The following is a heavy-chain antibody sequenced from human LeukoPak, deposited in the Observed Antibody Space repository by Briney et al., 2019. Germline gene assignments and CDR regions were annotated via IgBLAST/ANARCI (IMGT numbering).Heavy chain of an antibody. CDR2: IKEDGGET. J-gene: IGHJ4*02. CDR3: ARMNYVSSGWGAPFDY. V-gene: IGHV3-7*01. D-gene: IGHD1-7*01. Sequence: GGSLRLSCETSGFTFSSYWMTWVRQAPGKGLEWVANIKEDGGETYYVGSVKGRFTVSRDNAKNSLYLQMNSLRAEDTAVYYCARMNYVSSGWGAPFDYWGQGTLVTVSS. CDR1: GFTFSSYW.